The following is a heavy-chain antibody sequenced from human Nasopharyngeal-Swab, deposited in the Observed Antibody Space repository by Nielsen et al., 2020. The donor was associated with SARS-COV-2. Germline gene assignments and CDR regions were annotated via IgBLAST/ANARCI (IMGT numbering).Heavy chain of an antibody. CDR3: AREGRYFFDY. V-gene: IGHV3-73*01. CDR2: IRSKDNNYAT. D-gene: IGHD1-14*01. Sequence: KVSCKASGYTFTSYYMHWVRQASGKGLEWVGRIRSKDNNYATAYAASVKGRFTISRDDSKNTAYLQMDSLKTEDTAVYYCAREGRYFFDYWGLGTQVTVSS. J-gene: IGHJ4*02. CDR1: GYTFTSYY.